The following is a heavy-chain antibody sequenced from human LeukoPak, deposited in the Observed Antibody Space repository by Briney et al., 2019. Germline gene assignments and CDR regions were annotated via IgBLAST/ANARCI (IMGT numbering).Heavy chain of an antibody. D-gene: IGHD3-16*01. CDR3: ARVPGGSYYYGMDV. Sequence: GGSLRLSCAASGFTVSSNYMSWVRQAPGKGLEWVSVIYSGGSTYYADSVKGRFTISRDNSKNTLYLQINSLRDEDTAVYYCARVPGGSYYYGMDVWGQGTMVTVSS. CDR2: IYSGGST. J-gene: IGHJ6*02. V-gene: IGHV3-53*01. CDR1: GFTVSSNY.